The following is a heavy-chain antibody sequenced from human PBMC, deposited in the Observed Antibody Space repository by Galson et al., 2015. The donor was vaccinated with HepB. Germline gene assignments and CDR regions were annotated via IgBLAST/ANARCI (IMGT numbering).Heavy chain of an antibody. CDR3: ARQPYINGWLYWYFDV. CDR1: GGSIRSTSDY. CDR2: IYYTGRT. D-gene: IGHD6-19*01. Sequence: ETLSLTCTVSGGSIRSTSDYWVWIRQTPGKGMEWIGSIYYTGRTFYNPALKSRVTTSVGASKNEVSLKVRSMTAADTGAYFCARQPYINGWLYWYFDVWGRGTLVTVSS. V-gene: IGHV4-39*01. J-gene: IGHJ2*01.